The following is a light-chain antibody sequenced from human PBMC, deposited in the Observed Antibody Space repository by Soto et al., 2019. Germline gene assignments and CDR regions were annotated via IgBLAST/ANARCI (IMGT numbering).Light chain of an antibody. CDR3: SSFTSKSTLI. V-gene: IGLV2-14*01. CDR1: MRDVGAYNL. Sequence: QSALTQPASVSGSPGQSITISCAGTMRDVGAYNLVSWYQQHPGRVPQLIIYEVRNRPSGISFWFSGSKSGNTASLTISGLQAEDEADYYCSSFTSKSTLIFGGGTKVTVL. J-gene: IGLJ2*01. CDR2: EVR.